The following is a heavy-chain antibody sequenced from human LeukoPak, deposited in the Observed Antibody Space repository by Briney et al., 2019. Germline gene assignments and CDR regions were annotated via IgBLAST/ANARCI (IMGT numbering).Heavy chain of an antibody. CDR3: ARHHPTVTPYYMDV. Sequence: SETLSLTCAVYGGSFSGYYWSWIRQPPGKGLEWIGEINLSGSTNYNPSLKSRVTISVDTSKNQFSLKVNSVTAADTAVYYCARHHPTVTPYYMDVWGKGTTVTISS. CDR1: GGSFSGYY. CDR2: INLSGST. D-gene: IGHD4-17*01. V-gene: IGHV4-34*01. J-gene: IGHJ6*03.